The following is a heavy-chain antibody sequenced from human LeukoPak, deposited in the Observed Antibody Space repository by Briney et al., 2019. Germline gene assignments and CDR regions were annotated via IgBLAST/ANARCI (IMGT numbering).Heavy chain of an antibody. Sequence: GGSLRLSCAASGFTVSSNYMGWVRQAPGKGLEWVSVIYSGGSTYYADSVKGRFTISRDNSKNTLYLQMNSLRAEDTAVYYCARGWAYYGMDVWGQGTTVTVSS. J-gene: IGHJ6*02. V-gene: IGHV3-53*01. CDR2: IYSGGST. D-gene: IGHD5-24*01. CDR3: ARGWAYYGMDV. CDR1: GFTVSSNY.